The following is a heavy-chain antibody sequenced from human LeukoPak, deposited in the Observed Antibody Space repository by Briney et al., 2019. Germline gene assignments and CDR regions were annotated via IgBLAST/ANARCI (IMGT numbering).Heavy chain of an antibody. J-gene: IGHJ5*02. CDR1: GGSISSYY. CDR2: IYYSGST. CDR3: ARAADYYDSSGPTNWFDP. Sequence: PSETLSLTCTVSGGSISSYYWSWIRQPPGKGLEWVGYIYYSGSTNYNPSLKSRVTISVDTSKNQFSLKLSSVTAADTAVYYCARAADYYDSSGPTNWFDPWGQGTLVTVSS. V-gene: IGHV4-59*01. D-gene: IGHD3-22*01.